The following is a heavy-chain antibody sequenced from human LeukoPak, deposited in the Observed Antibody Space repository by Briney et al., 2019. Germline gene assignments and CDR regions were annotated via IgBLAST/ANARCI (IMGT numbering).Heavy chain of an antibody. D-gene: IGHD6-19*01. CDR3: ARVVAVTGTPVYYMDV. J-gene: IGHJ6*03. CDR1: GYMFTGYY. V-gene: IGHV1-2*02. Sequence: GASVKVSCRASGYMFTGYYMHWVRQAPGQGLEWMGWINPNSGGTNYAQKFQGRVTMTRDTSISTAYMDLNRLRSDDTAVYYCARVVAVTGTPVYYMDVWGKGTTVTVS. CDR2: INPNSGGT.